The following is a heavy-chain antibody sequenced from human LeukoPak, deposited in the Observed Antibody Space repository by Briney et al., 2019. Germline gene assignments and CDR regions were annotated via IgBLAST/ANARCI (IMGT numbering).Heavy chain of an antibody. D-gene: IGHD1-7*01. V-gene: IGHV3-21*01. Sequence: GGSLRLSCAASGFTFSTFSMNWVRQAPGKGLDWVSSIRFSSTYIYYADSVKGRFTISRDNPKNSLYLQMNSLRAEDTAIYYCARGSRHKLRGLDYWGQGTLVTVSS. CDR3: ARGSRHKLRGLDY. CDR2: IRFSSTYI. J-gene: IGHJ4*02. CDR1: GFTFSTFS.